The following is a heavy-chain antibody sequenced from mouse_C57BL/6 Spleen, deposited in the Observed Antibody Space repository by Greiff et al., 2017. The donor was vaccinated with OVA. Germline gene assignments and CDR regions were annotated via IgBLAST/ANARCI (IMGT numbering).Heavy chain of an antibody. CDR2: IWWDDDK. CDR3: ARGDYGSSQYYFDY. J-gene: IGHJ2*01. V-gene: IGHV8-8*01. Sequence: ESGPGILQPSQTLSLTCSFSGFSLSTFGMGVGWIRQPSGKGLEWLAHIWWDDDKYYNPALKSRLTISKDTSKNQVFLKIANVDTADTATYYCARGDYGSSQYYFDYWGQGTTLTVSS. CDR1: GFSLSTFGMG. D-gene: IGHD1-1*01.